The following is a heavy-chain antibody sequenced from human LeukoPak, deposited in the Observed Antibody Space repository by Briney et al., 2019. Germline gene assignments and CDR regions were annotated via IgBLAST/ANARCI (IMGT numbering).Heavy chain of an antibody. J-gene: IGHJ4*02. CDR3: AREGYFDRETLSPFDY. D-gene: IGHD3-9*01. V-gene: IGHV3-7*01. CDR1: GFTFSSYW. CDR2: IKQDGSEK. Sequence: GGSLRLSCAASGFTFSSYWMSWVRQAPGKGLEWVANIKQDGSEKYYVDFVMGRFTISRDNAKNSLYLQMNSLRGEDTAVYYCAREGYFDRETLSPFDYGGQGTLVTVSS.